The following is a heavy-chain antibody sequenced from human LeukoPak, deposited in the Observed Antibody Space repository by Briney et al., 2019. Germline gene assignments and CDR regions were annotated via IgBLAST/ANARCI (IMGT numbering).Heavy chain of an antibody. Sequence: SKTLSLTCTVSGGSISSSSYYWGWLRQPPGKGLEWVGSIYYSGSTYYNPSLKSRVTISVDTSKNQFSLKLSSVTAADTAVYYCARADLGYCTNGVCYKAPGVDYWGQGTLVTVSS. J-gene: IGHJ4*02. CDR2: IYYSGST. CDR3: ARADLGYCTNGVCYKAPGVDY. CDR1: GGSISSSSYY. V-gene: IGHV4-39*07. D-gene: IGHD2-8*01.